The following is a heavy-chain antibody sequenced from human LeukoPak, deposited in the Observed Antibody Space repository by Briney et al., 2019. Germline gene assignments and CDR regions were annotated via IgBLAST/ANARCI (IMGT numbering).Heavy chain of an antibody. Sequence: SEILSLTCSVSGASLTRPTYYQWSWIRQPPGKGLELIGSLFSTGSATLNPSLKSRVTMSLDTSKSQFSLKLSSVTAEDSAVYYCARFKSGGFSYFDSWGQGTLVAVSS. CDR2: LFSTGSA. CDR3: ARFKSGGFSYFDS. J-gene: IGHJ4*02. CDR1: GASLTRPTYY. V-gene: IGHV4-61*01. D-gene: IGHD3-3*01.